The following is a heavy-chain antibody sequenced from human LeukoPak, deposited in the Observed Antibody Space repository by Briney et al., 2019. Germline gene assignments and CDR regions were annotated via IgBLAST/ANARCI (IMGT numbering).Heavy chain of an antibody. J-gene: IGHJ4*02. V-gene: IGHV1-69*04. D-gene: IGHD6-19*01. CDR2: IIPIFGIA. CDR3: ARVLQGLGGGVDY. Sequence: SVKVSCKASGGTFSSYAISWVRHAPGEGLEWMGRIIPIFGIANYAQKFQGRVTITADKSTSTAYMELSSLRSEDTAVYYCARVLQGLGGGVDYWGQGTLVTVSS. CDR1: GGTFSSYA.